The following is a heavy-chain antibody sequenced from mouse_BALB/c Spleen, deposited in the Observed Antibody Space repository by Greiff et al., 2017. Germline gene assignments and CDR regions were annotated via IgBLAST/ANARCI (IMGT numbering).Heavy chain of an antibody. D-gene: IGHD4-1*01. CDR2: ISYDGSN. J-gene: IGHJ4*01. V-gene: IGHV3-6*02. Sequence: EVKLEESGPGLVKPSQSLSLTCSVTGYSITSGYYWNWIRQFPGNKLEWMGYISYDGSNNYNPSLKNRISITRDTSKNQFFLKLNSVTTEDTATYYCARGNWDVSYAMDYWGQGTSVTVSS. CDR3: ARGNWDVSYAMDY. CDR1: GYSITSGYY.